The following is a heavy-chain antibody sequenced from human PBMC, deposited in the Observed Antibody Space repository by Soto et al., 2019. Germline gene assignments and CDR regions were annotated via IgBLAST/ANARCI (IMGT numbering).Heavy chain of an antibody. J-gene: IGHJ6*02. CDR3: ARDRDAFWSGSQLYYYGMDI. V-gene: IGHV3-30-3*01. CDR1: GFTFSSYA. Sequence: PGGSLRLSCAASGFTFSSYAMHWVRQAPGKGLEWVALISSDGSNKYYADSVKGRFTISRDNARNTLYLQMNSLRAEDTAVYYCARDRDAFWSGSQLYYYGMDIWGQGTTVTVSS. CDR2: ISSDGSNK. D-gene: IGHD3-3*01.